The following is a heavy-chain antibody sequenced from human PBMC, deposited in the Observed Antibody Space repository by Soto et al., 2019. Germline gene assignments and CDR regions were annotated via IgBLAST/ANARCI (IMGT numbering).Heavy chain of an antibody. Sequence: SETLSLTCAVSGGSISSSNWWSWVRQPPGKGLEWIGEIYHSGSTNYNPSLKSRVTISVDKSKNQFSLKLSSVTAADTAVYYCARDGYSYGYGVGYYYYGMDVWGQGTTVTVSS. D-gene: IGHD5-18*01. J-gene: IGHJ6*02. CDR1: GGSISSSNW. CDR3: ARDGYSYGYGVGYYYYGMDV. V-gene: IGHV4-4*02. CDR2: IYHSGST.